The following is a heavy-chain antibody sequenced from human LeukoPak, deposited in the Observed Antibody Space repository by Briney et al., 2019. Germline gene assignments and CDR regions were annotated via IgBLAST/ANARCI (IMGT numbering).Heavy chain of an antibody. CDR2: FSGSVDTT. D-gene: IGHD1-26*01. J-gene: IGHJ4*02. V-gene: IGHV3-23*01. Sequence: GGSLRLSCAASEFTFSSYSLNWVRQAPGKGLEWVSTFSGSVDTTYYADSVKGRFTISRDNSKNTLYLQMDTLTAEDTAVYYCAKDQGASSYSFDYWGRGTLVTVSS. CDR3: AKDQGASSYSFDY. CDR1: EFTFSSYS.